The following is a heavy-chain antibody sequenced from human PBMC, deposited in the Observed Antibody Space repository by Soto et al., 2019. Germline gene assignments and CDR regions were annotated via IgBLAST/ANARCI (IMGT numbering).Heavy chain of an antibody. J-gene: IGHJ4*02. Sequence: GASVKVSCKASGGTFSSYAISWVRQAPGQGLEWMGGIIPIFGTANYAQKFQGRVTITADESTSTAYMELSSLRSEDTAVYYCARGPVYYDILTGYYTDRYDYWGQGTLVTVSS. V-gene: IGHV1-69*13. CDR3: ARGPVYYDILTGYYTDRYDY. CDR2: IIPIFGTA. CDR1: GGTFSSYA. D-gene: IGHD3-9*01.